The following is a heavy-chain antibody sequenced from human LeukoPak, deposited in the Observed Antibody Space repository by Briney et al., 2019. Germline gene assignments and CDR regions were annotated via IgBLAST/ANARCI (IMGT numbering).Heavy chain of an antibody. Sequence: SETLSLTCTVSGGSISTSSYYWSWIRQPPGKGLEWIGEINHSGSTNYNPSLKSRVTISVDTSKNQFSLKLSSVTAADTAVYYCARRAQRWLQRPFDYWGQGTLVTVSS. CDR3: ARRAQRWLQRPFDY. V-gene: IGHV4-39*07. D-gene: IGHD5-24*01. CDR1: GGSISTSSYY. J-gene: IGHJ4*02. CDR2: INHSGST.